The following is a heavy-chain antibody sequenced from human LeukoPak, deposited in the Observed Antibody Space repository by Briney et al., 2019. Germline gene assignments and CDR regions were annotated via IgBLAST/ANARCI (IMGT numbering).Heavy chain of an antibody. J-gene: IGHJ4*02. CDR1: GFAFSSFG. Sequence: GRSLRLSCAASGFAFSSFGMHWVRQAPGKGLEWVAVIWDDGTKTFYADSVKGRFTISRDNSKNTLYLQMNSLRVEDTAVYYCANLGPAANSDYWGQGSLVIVSS. CDR3: ANLGPAANSDY. V-gene: IGHV3-33*06. CDR2: IWDDGTKT. D-gene: IGHD2-2*01.